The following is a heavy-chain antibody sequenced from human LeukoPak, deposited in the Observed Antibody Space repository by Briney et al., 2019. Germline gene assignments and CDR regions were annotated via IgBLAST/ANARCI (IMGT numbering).Heavy chain of an antibody. CDR2: ISSSGSTI. CDR1: GFTFSSYE. D-gene: IGHD2-21*01. CDR3: ARDQGFRFDY. Sequence: PGGSLRLSCAASGFTFSSYEMNWVRQAPGKGLEWVSYISSSGSTIYYADSVKGRFTISRDNAKNSLYLQMNSLRAEDTAVCYCARDQGFRFDYWGQGTLVTVSS. V-gene: IGHV3-48*03. J-gene: IGHJ4*02.